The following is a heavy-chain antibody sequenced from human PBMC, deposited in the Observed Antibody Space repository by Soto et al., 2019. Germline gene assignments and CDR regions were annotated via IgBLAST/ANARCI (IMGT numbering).Heavy chain of an antibody. CDR1: GFTFDDYA. D-gene: IGHD6-19*01. J-gene: IGHJ4*02. V-gene: IGHV3-9*01. CDR2: LSWNSGTI. CDR3: AKAESSGWYYSLDY. Sequence: EVQLVESGGGLVQPGKSLRLSCAASGFTFDDYAMHWVRQVPGKGLEWVSGLSWNSGTIDYADSVKGRFTIYRDNAKNSLHLQMNSLKPEDTAFYYCAKAESSGWYYSLDYCGQGTLVTVSS.